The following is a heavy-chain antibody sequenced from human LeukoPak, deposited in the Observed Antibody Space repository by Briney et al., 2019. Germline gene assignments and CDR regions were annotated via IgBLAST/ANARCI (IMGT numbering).Heavy chain of an antibody. J-gene: IGHJ4*02. CDR2: INPGGGST. CDR3: ARDFSETIVGALYYFDY. V-gene: IGHV1-46*01. Sequence: GASVKVSCKASGYTFISYYMHWVRQAPGQGLEWMGIINPGGGSTGYAQKFQGRVIMTRDTSTSTVYMELRSLRSEDTAVYYCARDFSETIVGALYYFDYWGQGTLVTVSS. CDR1: GYTFISYY. D-gene: IGHD1-26*01.